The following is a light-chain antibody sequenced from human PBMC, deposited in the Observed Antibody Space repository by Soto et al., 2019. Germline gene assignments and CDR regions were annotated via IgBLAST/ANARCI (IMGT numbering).Light chain of an antibody. CDR3: QQSNQWLLT. CDR2: GAS. J-gene: IGKJ4*01. CDR1: QSLSSN. Sequence: EIVMTQSPATLSVSRGERGSLSCRASQSLSSNLAWYQQKPGQAPRLLIYGASTRATGIPARFSGSESGTEFTLTFSILHSEDFPVYYCQQSNQWLLTCGGGTKLDIK. V-gene: IGKV3-15*01.